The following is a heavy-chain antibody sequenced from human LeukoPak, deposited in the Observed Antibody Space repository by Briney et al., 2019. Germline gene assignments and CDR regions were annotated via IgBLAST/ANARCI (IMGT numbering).Heavy chain of an antibody. CDR3: ARRRDSYGYYFDY. CDR2: IYYSGTT. CDR1: GVSISSGDFY. Sequence: SQTLSLTCTVSGVSISSGDFYWSWIRQHPGKGLEWIGYIYYSGTTYYSPSLKSRVTISLDTTKNQFSLKLSSVTAADTAVYYCARRRDSYGYYFDYWGQGTLVTVSS. J-gene: IGHJ4*02. D-gene: IGHD5-18*01. V-gene: IGHV4-31*03.